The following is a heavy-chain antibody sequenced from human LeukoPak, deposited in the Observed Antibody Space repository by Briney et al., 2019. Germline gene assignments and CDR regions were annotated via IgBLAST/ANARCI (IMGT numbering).Heavy chain of an antibody. CDR1: GFTFSNYG. V-gene: IGHV3-23*01. Sequence: PGGSLRLSCAASGFTFSNYGMTWVRQAPGKGLEWVSLIRGSSDVIEYADSVRGRFTISRDNSKNTVSLQLNNLRAEDTALYYCAKGQSASSTFDCWGQGTLVTVSS. CDR3: AKGQSASSTFDC. J-gene: IGHJ4*02. CDR2: IRGSSDVI.